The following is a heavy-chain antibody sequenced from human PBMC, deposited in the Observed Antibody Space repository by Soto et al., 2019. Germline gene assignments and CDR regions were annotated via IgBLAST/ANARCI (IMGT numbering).Heavy chain of an antibody. CDR1: GFTFSSYS. CDR3: ARSDCSGGSCYYANDY. J-gene: IGHJ4*02. CDR2: ISSSSSYI. V-gene: IGHV3-21*01. Sequence: SLRLSCAASGFTFSSYSMNWVRQAPGKGLEWVSSISSSSSYIYYADSVKGRFTISRDNAKNSLYLQMNSLRAEDTAMYYCARSDCSGGSCYYANDYWGQGTLVTVSS. D-gene: IGHD2-15*01.